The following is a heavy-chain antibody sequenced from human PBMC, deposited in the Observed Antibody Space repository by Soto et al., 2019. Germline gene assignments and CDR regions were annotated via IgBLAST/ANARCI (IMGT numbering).Heavy chain of an antibody. J-gene: IGHJ4*02. CDR1: GFTVSSNY. D-gene: IGHD5-18*01. V-gene: IGHV3-48*02. Sequence: GGSLRLSCAASGFTVSSNYMSWVLQAPGEGLEWVSYISSSTSTIYYADSVKGRFAISRDNAKNSLYLQMHSLRDEDTAVYYCAREGGYSYGSYLDYWGEGALVTVSS. CDR2: ISSSTSTI. CDR3: AREGGYSYGSYLDY.